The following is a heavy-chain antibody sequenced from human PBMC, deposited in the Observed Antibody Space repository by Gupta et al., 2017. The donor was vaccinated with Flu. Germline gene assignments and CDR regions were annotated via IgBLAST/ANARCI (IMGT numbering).Heavy chain of an antibody. Sequence: ARMGVSWIRQPPGKALEWLAHIFSNDEKSYSTSLKSRLTISKDTSKSQVVLTMTNMDPVDTATYYCARMVGGSYYWFYFDYWGQGTLVTVSS. CDR2: IFSNDEK. CDR1: ARMG. J-gene: IGHJ4*02. D-gene: IGHD1-26*01. CDR3: ARMVGGSYYWFYFDY. V-gene: IGHV2-26*01.